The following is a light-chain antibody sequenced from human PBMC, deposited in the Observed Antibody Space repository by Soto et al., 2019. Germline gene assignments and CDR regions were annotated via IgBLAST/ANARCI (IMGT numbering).Light chain of an antibody. CDR3: CSYAGSSTLL. Sequence: QSVLTQPASVSGSPGQSITISCTGTSNDVGSYNLVSWYQQYPGKAPKLMIYEDNKRPSGVSDRFSGSKSGNTASLTISGLRAEDEADYSCCSYAGSSTLLFGGGTKLSVL. V-gene: IGLV2-23*01. J-gene: IGLJ2*01. CDR1: SNDVGSYNL. CDR2: EDN.